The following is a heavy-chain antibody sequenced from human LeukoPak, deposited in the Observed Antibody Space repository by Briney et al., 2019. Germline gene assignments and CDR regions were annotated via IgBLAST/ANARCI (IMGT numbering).Heavy chain of an antibody. Sequence: SVKVSCKASGGTFSSYAISLVRQAPGQGLEWMGGIIPIFGTANYAQKFQGRVTITTDESTSTAYMELSSLRSEDTAVYYCARGEYYYGSGSYSKRYYYYYYMDVWGKGTTVTVSS. J-gene: IGHJ6*03. CDR1: GGTFSSYA. CDR3: ARGEYYYGSGSYSKRYYYYYYMDV. D-gene: IGHD3-10*01. V-gene: IGHV1-69*05. CDR2: IIPIFGTA.